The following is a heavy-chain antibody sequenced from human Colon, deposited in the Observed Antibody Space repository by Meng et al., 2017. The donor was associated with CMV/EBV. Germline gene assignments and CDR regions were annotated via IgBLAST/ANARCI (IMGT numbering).Heavy chain of an antibody. V-gene: IGHV3-74*01. D-gene: IGHD2/OR15-2a*01. Sequence: GGSLRLSCAASGFTVSSNYMSWVRQAPGKGLVWVSRINSDGSSTHYADFVKGRFTISRDNAKNTLHLQMNSLRAEDTAVYYCATSEYSNKFDYWGQGTVVTVSS. CDR1: GFTVSSNY. CDR3: ATSEYSNKFDY. CDR2: INSDGSST. J-gene: IGHJ4*02.